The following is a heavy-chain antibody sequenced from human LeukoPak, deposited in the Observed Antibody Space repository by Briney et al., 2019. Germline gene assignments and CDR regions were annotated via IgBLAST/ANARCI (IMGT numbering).Heavy chain of an antibody. CDR3: ARRRLGYYSDY. CDR2: INPRGST. J-gene: IGHJ4*02. Sequence: KPSVTLSLSSAGYSCTCNDNHWSRLPHPPGKGWEWNGEINPRGSTNYNPSLKSPVTLSADTSKNQFSLTLNSVTAADTAVYYCARRRLGYYSDYWGQGTLVTVPS. V-gene: IGHV4-34*01. CDR1: SCTCNDNH. D-gene: IGHD5-24*01.